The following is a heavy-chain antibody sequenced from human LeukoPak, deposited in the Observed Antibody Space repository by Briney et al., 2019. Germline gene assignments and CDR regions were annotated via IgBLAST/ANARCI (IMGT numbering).Heavy chain of an antibody. D-gene: IGHD2-15*01. CDR1: GGSFSGYY. V-gene: IGHV4-34*01. CDR2: INHSGST. Sequence: SETLSLTCAVYGGSFSGYYWSWIRQPPGKGLDWIGEINHSGSTNYNPSLKSRVTISVDTSKNQFSLKLSSVTAADTAVYYCARYGHCSGGSCYAFDYWGQGTLVTVSS. CDR3: ARYGHCSGGSCYAFDY. J-gene: IGHJ4*02.